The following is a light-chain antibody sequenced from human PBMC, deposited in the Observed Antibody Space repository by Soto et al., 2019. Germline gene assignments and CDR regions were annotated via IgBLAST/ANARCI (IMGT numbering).Light chain of an antibody. CDR2: LGS. Sequence: DIAMTQSPLSLPVTPGEPASISCRSSQSLLHSNGYNYLDWYLQKPGQSPQLLIYLGSNRASGVPDRFSGSGSGTDFTLKISRVEAEDVGVYYRMQALQTPWTFGQGTKVDI. CDR3: MQALQTPWT. V-gene: IGKV2-28*01. J-gene: IGKJ1*01. CDR1: QSLLHSNGYNY.